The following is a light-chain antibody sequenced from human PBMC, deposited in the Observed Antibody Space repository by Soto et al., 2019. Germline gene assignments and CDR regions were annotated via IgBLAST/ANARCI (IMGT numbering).Light chain of an antibody. Sequence: QSALTQPPSVSGSPGQSVTISCTGTSSDVGRYDRVSWYQQPPGTAPKLILYEVSNRPSGVPDRFSGSKSGNMASLTISGLQAEDEADYHCSSFTSSDTRVFGGGTKLTVL. CDR2: EVS. CDR1: SSDVGRYDR. J-gene: IGLJ3*02. V-gene: IGLV2-18*02. CDR3: SSFTSSDTRV.